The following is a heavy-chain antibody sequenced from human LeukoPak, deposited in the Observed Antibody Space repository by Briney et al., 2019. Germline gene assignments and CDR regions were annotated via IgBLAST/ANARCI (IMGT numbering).Heavy chain of an antibody. V-gene: IGHV3-21*03. CDR3: SSVGVYNSVGYYFDY. J-gene: IGHJ4*02. CDR2: INRSSRYI. Sequence: GGSLRLSCAASGFTFSSYSMNWVRQAPGKGLEWVSCINRSSRYIYYADSVKGRFTISRHKAKNSLYLQTNKLRDKGRAGSDFSSVGVYNSVGYYFDYWGQGTLVSVFS. CDR1: GFTFSSYS. D-gene: IGHD6-25*01.